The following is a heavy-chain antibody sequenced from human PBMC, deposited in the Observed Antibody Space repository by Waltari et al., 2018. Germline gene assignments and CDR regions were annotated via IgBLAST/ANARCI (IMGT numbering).Heavy chain of an antibody. CDR1: GFTVRCKH. J-gene: IGHJ3*02. Sequence: EVQLVESGGGWIQPGGSLRLLWSASGFTVRCKHLGWARQAPGKGLEWVSVIYSGGSTYYADSVKGRFTISRDNSKNTLYLQMNSLRAEDTAVYYCARDRGYSDAFDIWGQGTMVTVSS. V-gene: IGHV3-53*01. D-gene: IGHD2-15*01. CDR2: IYSGGST. CDR3: ARDRGYSDAFDI.